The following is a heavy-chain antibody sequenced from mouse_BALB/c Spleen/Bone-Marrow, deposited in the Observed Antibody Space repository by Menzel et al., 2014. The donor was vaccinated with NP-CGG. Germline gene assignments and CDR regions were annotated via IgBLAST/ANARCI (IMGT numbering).Heavy chain of an antibody. CDR2: IWGGGRT. J-gene: IGHJ3*01. D-gene: IGHD2-4*01. CDR3: VRICADFDRVAY. Sequence: QVQLKDSGPGLVAPSQSLSITCTVSGFSLTDCGVSWIRQPPGKGLEWLGVIWGGGRTYYNSAFKSRLSISKDISKSQVFLKMNMLQTGVTAKYTCVRICADFDRVAYWGQWNLLTVSA. CDR1: GFSLTDCG. V-gene: IGHV2-6-5*01.